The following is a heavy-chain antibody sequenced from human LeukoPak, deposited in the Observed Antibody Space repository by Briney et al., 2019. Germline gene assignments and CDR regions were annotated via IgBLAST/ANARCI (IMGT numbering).Heavy chain of an antibody. CDR2: IRYDGSNK. V-gene: IGHV3-30*02. J-gene: IGHJ5*02. CDR3: ARSDYGDYGELWFDP. CDR1: GFTFSSYG. Sequence: GGSLRLSCAASGFTFSSYGMHWVRQAPGKGLERVAFIRYDGSNKYYADSVKGRFTISRDNSKNTLYLQMNSLRAEDTAVYYCARSDYGDYGELWFDPWGQGTLVTVSS. D-gene: IGHD4-17*01.